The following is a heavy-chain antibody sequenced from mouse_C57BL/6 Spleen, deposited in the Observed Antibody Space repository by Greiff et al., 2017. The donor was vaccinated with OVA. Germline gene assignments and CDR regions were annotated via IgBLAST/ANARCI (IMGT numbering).Heavy chain of an antibody. Sequence: VQLKQSGPELVKPGASVKISCKASGYSFTGYYMNWVKQSPEQSLEWIGEINPSTGGTTYNQKFKAKATLTVDKSSSTAYMQLKSLTSEDSAVYYCAPLLLRTGAYWGQGTLVTVSA. CDR2: INPSTGGT. CDR1: GYSFTGYY. V-gene: IGHV1-42*01. CDR3: APLLLRTGAY. J-gene: IGHJ3*01. D-gene: IGHD1-1*01.